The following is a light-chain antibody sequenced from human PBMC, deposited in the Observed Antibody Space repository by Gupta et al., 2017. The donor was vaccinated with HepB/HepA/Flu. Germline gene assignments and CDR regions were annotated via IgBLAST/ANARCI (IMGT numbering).Light chain of an antibody. Sequence: QSVVTQPPSASGTPVQRVTIPCSGSTSNIGKNYVYWYQQLPGTAPKLIINRNNERTSGVAARFSASKSGTSASLAMSVLRFEDEADYYCAVWDDSLNGRVVFGGGTRLTVL. V-gene: IGLV1-47*01. CDR1: TSNIGKNY. CDR3: AVWDDSLNGRVV. CDR2: RNN. J-gene: IGLJ2*01.